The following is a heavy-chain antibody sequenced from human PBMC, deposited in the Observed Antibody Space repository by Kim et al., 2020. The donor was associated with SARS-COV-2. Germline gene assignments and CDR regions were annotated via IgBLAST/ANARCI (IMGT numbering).Heavy chain of an antibody. J-gene: IGHJ3*02. CDR1: GYTFTSYG. V-gene: IGHV1-18*01. CDR2: ISAYNGNT. D-gene: IGHD6-13*01. Sequence: ASVKVSCKASGYTFTSYGISWVRQAPGQGLEWMGWISAYNGNTNYAQKLQGRVTMTTDTSTSTAYMELRSLRSDDTAVYYCARDERGGSWYLSDAFDIWGQGTMVTVSS. CDR3: ARDERGGSWYLSDAFDI.